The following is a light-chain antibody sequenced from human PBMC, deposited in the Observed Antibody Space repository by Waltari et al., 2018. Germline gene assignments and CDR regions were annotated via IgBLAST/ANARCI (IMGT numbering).Light chain of an antibody. J-gene: IGKJ4*01. Sequence: DIQMTQSPFSLSATVDHRVPITCRASQGISNSLAWYQQKPGKAPKLLLFAASRLESGVPSRFSGSGSGTDYTLTISSLQPEDFATYYCQQYYGTLLTFGGGTKVEIK. CDR3: QQYYGTLLT. CDR2: AAS. V-gene: IGKV1-NL1*01. CDR1: QGISNS.